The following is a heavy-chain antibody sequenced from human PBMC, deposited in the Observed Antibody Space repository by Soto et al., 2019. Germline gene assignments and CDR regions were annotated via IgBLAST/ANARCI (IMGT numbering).Heavy chain of an antibody. Sequence: EVQLVESGGGLAQPGGSLRLSCVASGFTFTTYWMSWVRQAPGKGLEWVANIRHDGGAQYYVDSVKGRFTISRDNAKNSVYLQMDSLRAEDTAVYYCVRGGHGSGSYLGSYGGQGILVTVSS. D-gene: IGHD3-10*01. CDR1: GFTFTTYW. CDR3: VRGGHGSGSYLGSY. V-gene: IGHV3-7*03. J-gene: IGHJ4*02. CDR2: IRHDGGAQ.